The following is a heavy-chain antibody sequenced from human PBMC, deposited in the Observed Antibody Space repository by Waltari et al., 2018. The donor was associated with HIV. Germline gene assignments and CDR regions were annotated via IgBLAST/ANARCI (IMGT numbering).Heavy chain of an antibody. CDR3: ARDPYYYDSSGYLCYFDY. J-gene: IGHJ4*02. CDR1: GFTFSSYA. Sequence: QVQLVESGGGVVQPGRTLSLPCAASGFTFSSYAMPWVRPAPGKGVGWVAVISCDGSNKYYADSVKGRFTISRDNSKNTLYLQMNSLRAEDTAVYYCARDPYYYDSSGYLCYFDYWGQGTLVTVSS. CDR2: ISCDGSNK. D-gene: IGHD3-22*01. V-gene: IGHV3-30-3*01.